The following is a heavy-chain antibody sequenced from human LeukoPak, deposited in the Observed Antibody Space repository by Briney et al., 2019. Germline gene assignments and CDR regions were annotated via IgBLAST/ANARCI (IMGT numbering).Heavy chain of an antibody. CDR2: ISAYNGNT. D-gene: IGHD6-19*01. J-gene: IGHJ6*03. CDR1: GYTFTSYG. CDR3: ARVPWDLSSGWYEAHYYYYYYMDV. V-gene: IGHV1-18*01. Sequence: GASVKVSCKASGYTFTSYGISWVRQAPGQGLEWMGWISAYNGNTNYAQKLQGRVTMTTDTSTSTAYMELRSLRSDDTAVYYCARVPWDLSSGWYEAHYYYYYYMDVWGKGTTVTISS.